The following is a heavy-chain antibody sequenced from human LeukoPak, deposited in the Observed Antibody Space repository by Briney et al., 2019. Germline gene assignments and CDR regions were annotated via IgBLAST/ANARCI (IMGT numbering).Heavy chain of an antibody. CDR2: IKQDGSEK. CDR3: GREKGIEIVVYPPPPNYNRNV. V-gene: IGHV3-7*01. Sequence: GGSLRLSCAASGFTFSSYWMSWVRQAPGKGLEWVANIKQDGSEKYYVDSVRGRFTISRDNAKNSLYLQMNSLRAEDTAVYYWGREKGIEIVVYPPPPNYNRNVWGKGPRVPVPS. D-gene: IGHD2-8*01. CDR1: GFTFSSYW. J-gene: IGHJ6*03.